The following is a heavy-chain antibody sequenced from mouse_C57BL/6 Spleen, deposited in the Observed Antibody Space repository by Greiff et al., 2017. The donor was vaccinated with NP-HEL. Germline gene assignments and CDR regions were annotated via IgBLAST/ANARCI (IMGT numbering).Heavy chain of an antibody. CDR1: GFTFSDYY. CDR2: INYDGSST. J-gene: IGHJ4*01. Sequence: EVQLVESEGGLVQPGSSMKLSCTASGFTFSDYYMAWVRQVPEKGLEWVANINYDGSSTYYLDSLKSRFIISRDNAKNILYLQISSLKSEDTATYYCARAITTVVARGYAMDYWGQGTSVTVSS. V-gene: IGHV5-16*01. CDR3: ARAITTVVARGYAMDY. D-gene: IGHD1-1*01.